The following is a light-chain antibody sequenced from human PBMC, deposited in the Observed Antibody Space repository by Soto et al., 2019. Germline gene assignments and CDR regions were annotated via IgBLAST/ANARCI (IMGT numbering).Light chain of an antibody. CDR2: GAS. Sequence: EIVMTQSPATLSVSPGERATLSCRASQSVSSSYLAWYQQKPGQAPRLLIYGASSRATGIPDRFSGSGSGTDFTLTISRLEREDFAVYYCQQYGSSPQTFGQGTKVDI. CDR3: QQYGSSPQT. CDR1: QSVSSSY. V-gene: IGKV3-20*01. J-gene: IGKJ1*01.